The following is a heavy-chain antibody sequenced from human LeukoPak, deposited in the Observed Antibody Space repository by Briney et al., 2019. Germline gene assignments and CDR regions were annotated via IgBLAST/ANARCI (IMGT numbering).Heavy chain of an antibody. Sequence: SVKVSCKASGGTFSSYAISWVRQAPGQGLEWMGRIIPILGIANYAQKLQGRVTITADKSTSTAYMELSSLRSEDTAVYYCARVAYCGGDCRYFDLWGRGTLVTVSS. CDR2: IIPILGIA. V-gene: IGHV1-69*04. D-gene: IGHD2-21*02. CDR1: GGTFSSYA. J-gene: IGHJ2*01. CDR3: ARVAYCGGDCRYFDL.